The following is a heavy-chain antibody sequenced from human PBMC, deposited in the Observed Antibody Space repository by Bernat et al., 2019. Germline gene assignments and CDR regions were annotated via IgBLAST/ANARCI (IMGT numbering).Heavy chain of an antibody. Sequence: RGGAGGGGVQPGGSLRLSCAASGFTVSSNYMSGVRQAPGKGLEWVSVIYSGGSTYYADSVKGRFTISRDNSKNTLYLQMNSLRAEDTAVYYCARGNDYWGQGTLVTVSS. V-gene: IGHV3-66*01. CDR2: IYSGGST. CDR3: ARGNDY. J-gene: IGHJ4*02. CDR1: GFTVSSNY.